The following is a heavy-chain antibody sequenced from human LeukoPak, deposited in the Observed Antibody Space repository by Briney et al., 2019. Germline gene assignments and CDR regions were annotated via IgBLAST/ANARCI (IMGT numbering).Heavy chain of an antibody. J-gene: IGHJ4*02. V-gene: IGHV3-23*01. CDR3: ATGEYYFDF. CDR2: ISDSGHDT. D-gene: IGHD3-16*01. Sequence: PGRSLRLSCAASGFTFSGYAMHWVRQAPGKGLEWVSTISDSGHDTSYADSVKGRFTISRDNSKNTLYLQMSSLRAEDTALYYCATGEYYFDFWGQGTLVTVSS. CDR1: GFTFSGYA.